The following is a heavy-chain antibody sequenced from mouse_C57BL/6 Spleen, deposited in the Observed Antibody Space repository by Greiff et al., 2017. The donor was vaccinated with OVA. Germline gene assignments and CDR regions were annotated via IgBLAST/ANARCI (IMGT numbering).Heavy chain of an antibody. CDR3: ARERIYDVDYAAY. D-gene: IGHD2-3*01. Sequence: QVHVKQPGAELVKPGASVKLSCKASGYTFTSYWMHWVKQRPGQGLEWIGMIHPNSGSTNYNEKFKSKATLTVDKSSSTAYMQRSSLTSEDSAVYYCARERIYDVDYAAYWGQGTLVTVSA. CDR1: GYTFTSYW. CDR2: IHPNSGST. V-gene: IGHV1-64*01. J-gene: IGHJ3*01.